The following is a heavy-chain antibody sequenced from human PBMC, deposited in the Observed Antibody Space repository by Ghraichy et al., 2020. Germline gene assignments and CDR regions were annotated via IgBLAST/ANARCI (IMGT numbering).Heavy chain of an antibody. J-gene: IGHJ4*02. CDR1: GASIRTYF. D-gene: IGHD3-16*01. CDR2: IFYSGST. Sequence: SETLSLTCTVSGASIRTYFWSWIRQPPGKGLEWIGDIFYSGSTNYNPSLKSRVTISVDASNNQFSLNLSSVTAADTAVYYCARMGGYEAPLWYWGQGTLVAVSS. V-gene: IGHV4-59*01. CDR3: ARMGGYEAPLWY.